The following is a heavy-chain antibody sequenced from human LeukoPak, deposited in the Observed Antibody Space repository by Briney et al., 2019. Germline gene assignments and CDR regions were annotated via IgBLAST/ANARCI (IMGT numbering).Heavy chain of an antibody. CDR3: ARGGYGSGSYSPS. D-gene: IGHD3-10*01. CDR1: GFTVSTNY. V-gene: IGHV3-66*01. J-gene: IGHJ5*02. CDR2: IYSGGGT. Sequence: GSLRLSCAASGFTVSTNYMNWVRQAPGKGLEWVSVIYSGGGTYYADSVKGRFNISRDTSKNTLYLQMNSLRAEDTAVYYCARGGYGSGSYSPSWGQGTLVTVSS.